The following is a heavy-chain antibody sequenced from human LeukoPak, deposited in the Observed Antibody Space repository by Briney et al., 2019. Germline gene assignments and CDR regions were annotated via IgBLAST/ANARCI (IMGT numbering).Heavy chain of an antibody. V-gene: IGHV3-23*01. Sequence: GGSLRLSCAASGFTFSSYGMHWVRQAPGKGLEWVSAISGSGGSTYYADSVKGRFTISRDNSKNTLYLQMNSLRAEDTAVYYCAKEGPAAIVYYYYYMDVWGKGTTVTVSS. D-gene: IGHD2-2*02. CDR3: AKEGPAAIVYYYYYMDV. CDR1: GFTFSSYG. CDR2: ISGSGGST. J-gene: IGHJ6*03.